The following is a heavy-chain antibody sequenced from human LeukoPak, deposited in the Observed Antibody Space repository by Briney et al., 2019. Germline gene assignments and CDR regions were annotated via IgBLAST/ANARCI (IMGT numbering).Heavy chain of an antibody. Sequence: GESLTLSCAASGFTVTSDYMSWVRQAPGKGLEWVSVIYSGGITYYAASVKGRFTISRDTSKNMLYLQMNSLRVEDTAVYYCGRETRDSRGYWHAFDIWGQGTMVTVSS. V-gene: IGHV3-66*01. D-gene: IGHD3-22*01. CDR2: IYSGGIT. CDR1: GFTVTSDY. CDR3: GRETRDSRGYWHAFDI. J-gene: IGHJ3*02.